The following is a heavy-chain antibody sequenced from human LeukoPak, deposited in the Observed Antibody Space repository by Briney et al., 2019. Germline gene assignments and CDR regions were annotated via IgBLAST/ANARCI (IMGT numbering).Heavy chain of an antibody. D-gene: IGHD3-16*01. CDR2: IASSSSI. J-gene: IGHJ4*02. CDR1: GFTFNAAW. CDR3: AREWGYYDY. Sequence: PGGSLRLSCAASGFTFNAAWMIWVRQAPGKGLEWVSSIASSSSIYYADSVKGRFTISRDNAKNSLYLQMNSLRAEDTAVYYCAREWGYYDYWGQGTLVTVSS. V-gene: IGHV3-69-1*01.